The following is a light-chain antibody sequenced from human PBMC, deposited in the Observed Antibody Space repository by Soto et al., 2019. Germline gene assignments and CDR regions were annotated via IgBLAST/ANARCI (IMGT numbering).Light chain of an antibody. J-gene: IGLJ2*01. CDR2: KDS. CDR1: ALPKQY. Sequence: SYELTQPPSVSVSPGQTARITCSGDALPKQYAYWYQQKPGQAPVLVIYKDSERPSGIPERFSGSSSGTTVTLTISGVQAEVEADYYCQSADSSGTYVFGGGTKVTVL. CDR3: QSADSSGTYV. V-gene: IGLV3-25*03.